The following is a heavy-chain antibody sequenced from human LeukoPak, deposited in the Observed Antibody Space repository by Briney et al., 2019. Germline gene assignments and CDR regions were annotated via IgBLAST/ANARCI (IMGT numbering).Heavy chain of an antibody. CDR2: ISAYNGNT. D-gene: IGHD2-21*02. CDR3: ARDPVPYCGGDCHFDY. V-gene: IGHV1-18*01. Sequence: GASVNVSCKASGFTFTSYGISWVRQAPGQGLEWMGWISAYNGNTNYAQKLQGRVTMTTDTSTSTAYMELRSLRSDASEVNSRARDPVPYCGGDCHFDYWGQGTLVTVSS. CDR1: GFTFTSYG. J-gene: IGHJ4*02.